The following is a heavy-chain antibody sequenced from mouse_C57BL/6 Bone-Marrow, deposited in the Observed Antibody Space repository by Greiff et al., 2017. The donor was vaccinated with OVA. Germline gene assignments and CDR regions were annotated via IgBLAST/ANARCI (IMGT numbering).Heavy chain of an antibody. CDR3: ARYYGSSYWFAY. CDR1: GYAFSSYW. CDR2: IYPGDGDT. V-gene: IGHV1-80*01. J-gene: IGHJ3*01. Sequence: VQLQESGAELVKPGASVKISCKASGYAFSSYWMNWVKQRPGKGLEWIGQIYPGDGDTNYNGKFKGKATLTADKSSSTAYMQLSSLTSEVSAVYFGARYYGSSYWFAYWGQGTLVTVSA. D-gene: IGHD1-1*01.